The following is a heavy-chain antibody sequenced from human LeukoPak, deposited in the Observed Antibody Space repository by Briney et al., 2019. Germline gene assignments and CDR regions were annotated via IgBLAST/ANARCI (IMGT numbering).Heavy chain of an antibody. CDR2: INPNSGGT. CDR1: GDTFTSNS. D-gene: IGHD5-12*01. Sequence: GASVKVSCKASGDTFTSNSVSWVRQAPGQGLEWMGWINPNSGGTNYAQRFQGRVTMTRDTSISTAYMELSSLRSDDTAVYYCARMGLPARGLGHWGQGTLVTVSS. CDR3: ARMGLPARGLGH. V-gene: IGHV1-2*02. J-gene: IGHJ4*02.